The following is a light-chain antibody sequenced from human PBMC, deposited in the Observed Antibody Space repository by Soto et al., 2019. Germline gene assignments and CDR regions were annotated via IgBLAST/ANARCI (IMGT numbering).Light chain of an antibody. CDR3: HQYNSYST. J-gene: IGKJ1*01. CDR2: KAS. Sequence: DIQMNQSPSTLSASVGDRVTITCRASQSISSWLAWYQQKPGKAPKLLIYKASSLESGVPSRVSGSGSGTEFTLTISSLQTDDFATYYCHQYNSYSTFGQGTKVEIK. V-gene: IGKV1-5*03. CDR1: QSISSW.